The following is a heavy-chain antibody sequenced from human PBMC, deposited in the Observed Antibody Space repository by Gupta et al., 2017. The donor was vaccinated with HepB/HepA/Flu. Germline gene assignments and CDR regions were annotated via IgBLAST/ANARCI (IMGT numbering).Heavy chain of an antibody. CDR3: ASLPTSKDFDY. V-gene: IGHV4-4*02. D-gene: IGHD4-11*01. CDR1: GGAITSSNL. Sequence: QVQLQESGPGLVKPSGTLYLTCAVSGGAITSSNLWSWVRQAPGKGLELIGEIYHRGSTNYNPSLKSRVTISVDKSKNQFSLKLSSVTAADTDVYYCASLPTSKDFDYWGQGTLVTVSS. J-gene: IGHJ4*02. CDR2: IYHRGST.